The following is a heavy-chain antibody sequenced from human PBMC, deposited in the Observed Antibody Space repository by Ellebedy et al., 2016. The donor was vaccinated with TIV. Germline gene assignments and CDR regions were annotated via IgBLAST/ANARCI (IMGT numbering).Heavy chain of an antibody. CDR2: FDPEDGET. J-gene: IGHJ4*02. V-gene: IGHV1-24*01. CDR1: GYTLTELS. D-gene: IGHD3-3*01. CDR3: ATKYDFWSGYDY. Sequence: ASVKVSCXVSGYTLTELSMHWVRQAPGKGLEWMGGFDPEDGETTYAQKFQGRVTMTEDTSTDTAYMELSSLRSEDTAVYYCATKYDFWSGYDYWGQGTLVTVSS.